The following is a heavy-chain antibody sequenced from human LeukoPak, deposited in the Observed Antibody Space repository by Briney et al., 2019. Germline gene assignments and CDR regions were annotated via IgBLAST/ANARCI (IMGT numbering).Heavy chain of an antibody. CDR1: GGSFSVYY. CDR2: VNHLGRT. Sequence: SKTLSLTCAVSGGSFSVYYWSWIRQPPGKGLEWIGEVNHLGRTNYNPSLKSRVTMSLDTSKKEVSLKLTSVTAADTAVYYCARGSASGIYPIDYWGQGTLVTVSS. J-gene: IGHJ4*02. V-gene: IGHV4-34*01. D-gene: IGHD6-19*01. CDR3: ARGSASGIYPIDY.